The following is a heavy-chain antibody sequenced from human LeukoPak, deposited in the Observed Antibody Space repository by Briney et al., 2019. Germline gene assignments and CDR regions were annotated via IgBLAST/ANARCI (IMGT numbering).Heavy chain of an antibody. V-gene: IGHV4-34*01. CDR1: GGSFSGYY. J-gene: IGHJ4*02. CDR3: ARSDSVMIVVVIPGYFDY. CDR2: IYYSGST. Sequence: KSSETLSLTCAVYGGSFSGYYWSWIRQPPGKGLEWIGSIYYSGSTYYNPSLKSRVTISVDTSKNQFSLKLSSVTAADTAVYYCARSDSVMIVVVIPGYFDYWGQGTLVTVSS. D-gene: IGHD3-22*01.